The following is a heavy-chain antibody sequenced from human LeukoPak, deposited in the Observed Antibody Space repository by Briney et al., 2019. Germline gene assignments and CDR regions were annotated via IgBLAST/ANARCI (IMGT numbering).Heavy chain of an antibody. CDR1: GGSISGSTYF. D-gene: IGHD3-3*01. J-gene: IGHJ4*02. CDR3: ARSITIFGVITSYYFDF. CDR2: ISSSGGTI. V-gene: IGHV3-11*04. Sequence: KASETLSLTCTVSGGSISGSTYFWGWIRQSPGKGLEWVSYISSSGGTIYYADSVKGRFTISRDNAKSSLYLQMNSLGAEDTAVYYCARSITIFGVITSYYFDFWGQGTLVTVSS.